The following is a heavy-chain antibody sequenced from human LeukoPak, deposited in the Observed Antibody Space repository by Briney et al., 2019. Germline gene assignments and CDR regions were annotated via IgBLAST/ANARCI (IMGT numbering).Heavy chain of an antibody. V-gene: IGHV3-21*01. CDR3: AKDGGLWVSAHWGDS. Sequence: GGSLRLSCAASGFTFSSYSMNWVRQAPGKGLEWVSSISTSSSYIYYADSVKGRFTISRDNAKNSLYLQMNSLRAEDTAVYYCAKDGGLWVSAHWGDSWGRGTLVTVSS. CDR2: ISTSSSYI. D-gene: IGHD7-27*01. J-gene: IGHJ4*02. CDR1: GFTFSSYS.